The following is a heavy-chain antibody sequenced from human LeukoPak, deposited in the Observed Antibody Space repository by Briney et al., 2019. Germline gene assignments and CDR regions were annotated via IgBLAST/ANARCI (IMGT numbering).Heavy chain of an antibody. D-gene: IGHD3-10*01. CDR1: GGPISIFL. CDR2: VTDTGIT. CDR3: ARATYGPGPMDV. V-gene: IGHV4-59*13. Sequence: SETLSLTCTVSGGPISIFLWRWIREPPGESLLGIAYVTDTGITNYNPSLKSRVTISVDTSKNQFSLNLLSVTAADTAVYYCARATYGPGPMDVWGTGATVTVSS. J-gene: IGHJ6*03.